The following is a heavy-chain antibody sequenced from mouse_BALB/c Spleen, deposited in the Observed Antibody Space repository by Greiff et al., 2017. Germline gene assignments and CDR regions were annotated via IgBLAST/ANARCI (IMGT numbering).Heavy chain of an antibody. D-gene: IGHD4-1*01. V-gene: IGHV5-9-3*01. CDR1: GFTFSSYA. CDR3: ARAGFDY. J-gene: IGHJ2*01. CDR2: ISSGGSYT. Sequence: EVKLVESGGGLVKPGGSLKLSCAASGFTFSSYAMSWVRQTPEKRLEWVATISSGGSYTYYPDSVKGRFTISRDNAKNTLYLQMSSLRSEDTAMYYCARAGFDYWGQGTTLTVSS.